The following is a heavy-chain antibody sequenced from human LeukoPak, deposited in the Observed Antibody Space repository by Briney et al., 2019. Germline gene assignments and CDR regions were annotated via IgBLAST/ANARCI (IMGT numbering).Heavy chain of an antibody. CDR2: IYYNGST. CDR3: AGADYGGNSDY. CDR1: GGSISSYY. Sequence: PSETLSLTCTVSGGSISSYYWSWIRQPPGKGLEWIGYIYYNGSTNYNPSLKSRVTISVDTSKNQFSLKLSSVTAADTAVYYCAGADYGGNSDYWGQGTLVTVSS. D-gene: IGHD4-23*01. V-gene: IGHV4-59*08. J-gene: IGHJ4*02.